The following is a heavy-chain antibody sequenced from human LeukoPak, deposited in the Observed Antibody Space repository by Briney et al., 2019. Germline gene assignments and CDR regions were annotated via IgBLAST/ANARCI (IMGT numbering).Heavy chain of an antibody. D-gene: IGHD3-10*01. J-gene: IGHJ4*02. V-gene: IGHV3-23*01. CDR3: AKGSGPWFGDLNLDY. Sequence: GGSLRLSYAASGFTFSDYYMSWIRQAPGKGLEWVSAISASGGSTYYADSVKGRFTISRDNSKNTLYLQMNRLRAEDTAVYYCAKGSGPWFGDLNLDYWGQGTLVTVSS. CDR1: GFTFSDYY. CDR2: ISASGGST.